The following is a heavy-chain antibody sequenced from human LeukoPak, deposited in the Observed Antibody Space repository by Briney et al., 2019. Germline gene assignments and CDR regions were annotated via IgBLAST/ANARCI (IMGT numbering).Heavy chain of an antibody. J-gene: IGHJ4*02. D-gene: IGHD3-16*01. CDR3: ARDASGGGIMDY. Sequence: QPVGSLRLSCAASGFTVSTNYMNWVRQAPGKGLEWVSAMYSDGKTYYADSVKGRFTISRDRSKNTLYLQMNSLRAEDTAVYFCARDASGGGIMDYWGQGTPVTVSS. CDR1: GFTVSTNY. V-gene: IGHV3-53*01. CDR2: MYSDGKT.